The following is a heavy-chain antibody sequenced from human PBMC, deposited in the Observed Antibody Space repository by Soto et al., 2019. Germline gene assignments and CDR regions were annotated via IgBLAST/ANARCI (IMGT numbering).Heavy chain of an antibody. CDR3: ARWGCSGSNCNLNQRSFDL. D-gene: IGHD2-15*01. CDR1: GFIFNEYG. CDR2: IWYDGSNK. V-gene: IGHV3-33*01. J-gene: IGHJ4*02. Sequence: QVQLVESGGGVVQPGRSLRLSCAASGFIFNEYGMHWVRQAPGEGLEWVAVIWYDGSNKYYADSVKGRFTFSRDNSKNTMSLQMNGLRVEDTAIYYCARWGCSGSNCNLNQRSFDLWGQGTLVTVSS.